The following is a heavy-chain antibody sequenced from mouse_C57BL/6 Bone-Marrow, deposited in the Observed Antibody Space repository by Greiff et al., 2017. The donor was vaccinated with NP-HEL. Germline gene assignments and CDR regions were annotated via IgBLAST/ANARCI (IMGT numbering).Heavy chain of an antibody. CDR2: ISSGGDYI. Sequence: EVKLVESGEGLVKPGGSLKLSCAASGFTFSSYAMSWVRQTPEKRLEWVAYISSGGDYIYYADTVKGRFTISRDNARNTLYLQMSSLKSEDTAMYYCTRGWVTTVVEGGFAYWGQGTLVTVSA. CDR3: TRGWVTTVVEGGFAY. J-gene: IGHJ3*01. CDR1: GFTFSSYA. D-gene: IGHD1-1*01. V-gene: IGHV5-9-1*02.